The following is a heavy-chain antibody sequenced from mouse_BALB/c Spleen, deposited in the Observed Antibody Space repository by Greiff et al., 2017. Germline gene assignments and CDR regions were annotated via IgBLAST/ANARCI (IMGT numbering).Heavy chain of an antibody. CDR1: GYAFTNYW. D-gene: IGHD2-4*01. V-gene: IGHV1-63*01. CDR3: AREGTMIKGDAMDY. J-gene: IGHJ4*01. CDR2: IYPGSGNT. Sequence: QVQLQQSGAELVRPGTSVKISCKASGYAFTNYWLGWVKQRPGHGLEWIGDIYPGSGNTYYNEKFKGKATLTADKSSSTAYMQLSSLTSEDSAVYFCAREGTMIKGDAMDYWGQGTSVTVSS.